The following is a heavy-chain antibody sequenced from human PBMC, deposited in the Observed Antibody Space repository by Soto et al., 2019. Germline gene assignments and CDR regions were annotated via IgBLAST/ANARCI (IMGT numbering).Heavy chain of an antibody. CDR3: AKSLHTGMAYYYGMDV. Sequence: QVQLVESGGGVVQPGRSLRLSCAASGFTFSSYGMHWVRQAPGKGLEWVAVISYDGSNKYYADSVKGRFTISRDNSKNTLYLQMNSLRAEDTAVYYCAKSLHTGMAYYYGMDVWGQGTTVTVSS. D-gene: IGHD1-1*01. CDR1: GFTFSSYG. J-gene: IGHJ6*02. V-gene: IGHV3-30*18. CDR2: ISYDGSNK.